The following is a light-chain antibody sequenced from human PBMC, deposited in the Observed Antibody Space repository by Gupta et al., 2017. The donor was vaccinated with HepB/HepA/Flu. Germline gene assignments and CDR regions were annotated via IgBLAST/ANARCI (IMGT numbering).Light chain of an antibody. V-gene: IGKV1-5*03. CDR3: QQGSR. J-gene: IGKJ2*04. CDR2: KAT. Sequence: DIQMTQSPSTLSASVGDIVTITCRASQSVSSWLAWYQQKPGKAPKLLIYKATSLESGVPTRFSGSASGTEFTLTISSLQPDDFATYYCQQGSRFGQGTKLENK. CDR1: QSVSSW.